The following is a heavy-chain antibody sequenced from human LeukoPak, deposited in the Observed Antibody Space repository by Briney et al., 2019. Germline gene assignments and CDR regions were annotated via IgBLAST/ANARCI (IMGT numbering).Heavy chain of an antibody. J-gene: IGHJ4*02. CDR2: INPNSGGT. CDR3: ARGYCTNGVCSYYFDY. D-gene: IGHD2-8*01. Sequence: AASVKVSCKASGYTFTGYYMHWVRQAPGQGLEWMGWINPNSGGTNYAQKFQGRVTMTRDTSISTAYMELSRLRSDDTAVYYCARGYCTNGVCSYYFDYWGQGTLVTVSS. CDR1: GYTFTGYY. V-gene: IGHV1-2*02.